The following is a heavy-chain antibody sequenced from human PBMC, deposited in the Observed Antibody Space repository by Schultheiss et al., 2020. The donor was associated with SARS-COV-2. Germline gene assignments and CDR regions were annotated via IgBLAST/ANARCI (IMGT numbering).Heavy chain of an antibody. CDR3: AKDSSGIAVAGTFLDY. V-gene: IGHV3-23*01. Sequence: GGSLRLSCAASGFTFSSYAMSWVRQAPGKGLEWVSAISGSGGSTYYADSVKGRFTISRDNSKNTLYLQMNSLRAEDTAVYYCAKDSSGIAVAGTFLDYWGQGTLVTVSS. D-gene: IGHD6-19*01. CDR2: ISGSGGST. J-gene: IGHJ4*02. CDR1: GFTFSSYA.